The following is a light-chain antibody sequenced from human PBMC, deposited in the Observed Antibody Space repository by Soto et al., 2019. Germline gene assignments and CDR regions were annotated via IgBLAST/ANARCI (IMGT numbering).Light chain of an antibody. CDR2: AAS. CDR1: QSIVTY. CDR3: QQSYSTSIT. J-gene: IGKJ5*01. Sequence: DIQMTQSPSSLSASVGDRVTITCRASQSIVTYLNWYLQKPGKAPKLLIYAASNLQCGVPSRFSGSGSGTDFTLTISSLQPEDFATYYCQQSYSTSITFGQGTRLEIK. V-gene: IGKV1-39*01.